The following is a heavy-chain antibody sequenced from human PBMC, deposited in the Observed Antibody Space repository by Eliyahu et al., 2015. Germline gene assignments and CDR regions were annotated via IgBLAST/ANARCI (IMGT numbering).Heavy chain of an antibody. CDR3: ASTYYYASGNFFKGGFDY. CDR2: FCYSGST. V-gene: IGHV4-39*01. Sequence: QLQLQESGPGLVKPSETLSLTCTVSGGSISSSFYYWVWIRQPPGKGLEWIGSFCYSGSTYYSPSLKSRVTISVDTSENQFSLKLNSVTAADTALYYCASTYYYASGNFFKGGFDYWGQGTLVTVSS. CDR1: GGSISSSFYY. J-gene: IGHJ4*02. D-gene: IGHD3-10*01.